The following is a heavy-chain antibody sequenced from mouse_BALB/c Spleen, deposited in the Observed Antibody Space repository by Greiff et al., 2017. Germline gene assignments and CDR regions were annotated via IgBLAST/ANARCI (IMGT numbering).Heavy chain of an antibody. CDR3: ARQLGRGYYFDY. J-gene: IGHJ2*01. CDR2: ISNLAYSI. D-gene: IGHD4-1*02. V-gene: IGHV5-15*02. CDR1: GFTFSDYG. Sequence: DVMLVESGGGLVQPGGSRKLSCAASGFTFSDYGMAWVRQAPGKGPEWVAFISNLAYSIYYADTVTGRFTISRENAKNTLYLEMSSLRSEDTAMYYCARQLGRGYYFDYWGQGTTLTVSS.